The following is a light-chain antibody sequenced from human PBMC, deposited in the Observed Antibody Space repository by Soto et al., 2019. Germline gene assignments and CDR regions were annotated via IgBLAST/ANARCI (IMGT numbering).Light chain of an antibody. CDR2: DAS. Sequence: EIVLTQSPATLSLSPGERATLSCRASQSVNTYLAWYQQKPGQAPRLLIYDASNRATGIPARFSGSGSGTDFTLSISSLEPEDSAVYYCQQRRNWPLTFGGGTKVEIK. J-gene: IGKJ4*01. CDR3: QQRRNWPLT. V-gene: IGKV3-11*01. CDR1: QSVNTY.